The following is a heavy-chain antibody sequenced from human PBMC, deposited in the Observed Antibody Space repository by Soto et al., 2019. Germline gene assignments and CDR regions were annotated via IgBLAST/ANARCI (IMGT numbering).Heavy chain of an antibody. D-gene: IGHD6-19*01. CDR1: GFTFSSYA. J-gene: IGHJ4*02. CDR2: ISGSGDST. CDR3: SRRSSGGYFDY. V-gene: IGHV3-23*01. Sequence: EVQLLESGGGLVQPGGSLRLSCAASGFTFSSYAMSWVRQAPGKGLEWVSVISGSGDSTYYADSVKGRFTISRDNSKNTLYLQMNSLRAEDTAVYYCSRRSSGGYFDYWGQGTLVTVSS.